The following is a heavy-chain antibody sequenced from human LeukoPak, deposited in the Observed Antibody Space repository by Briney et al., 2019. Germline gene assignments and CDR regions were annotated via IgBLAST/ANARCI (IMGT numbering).Heavy chain of an antibody. J-gene: IGHJ4*02. V-gene: IGHV4-34*01. D-gene: IGHD3-16*01. CDR1: GGSFNGYY. Sequence: SETLSLTCAVYGGSFNGYYWSWIRQPPGKGLEWIGEINHSGSTNYNPSLKSRVTISVDTSKNQFSVKLSSVTAADTAVYYCARDPWGSYYVDYWGQGTLVTVSS. CDR3: ARDPWGSYYVDY. CDR2: INHSGST.